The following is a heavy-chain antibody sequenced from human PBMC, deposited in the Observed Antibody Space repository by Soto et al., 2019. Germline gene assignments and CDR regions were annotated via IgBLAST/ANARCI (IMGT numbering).Heavy chain of an antibody. J-gene: IGHJ4*02. CDR3: ATTVSRWSNFDY. D-gene: IGHD6-19*01. Sequence: ASGKVSWKVSGYTLTELSMHWVRHAPGKGLEWRGGFDPEDGETSYAQKFQGRVTMTEDTSTDTAYMELRSLRSEDRAVYYCATTVSRWSNFDYWGQGRLVTVSS. V-gene: IGHV1-24*01. CDR2: FDPEDGET. CDR1: GYTLTELS.